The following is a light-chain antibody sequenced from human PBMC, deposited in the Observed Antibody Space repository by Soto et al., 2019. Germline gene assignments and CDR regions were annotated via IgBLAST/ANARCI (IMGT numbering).Light chain of an antibody. CDR2: EVS. J-gene: IGLJ2*01. Sequence: QSVLTQPPSASGSPGQSVTISCTETSSDVGGYNYVSWYQQHPGKAPKLMISEVSKRPSGVPDRFSGSKSGNTASLTVSGLQAEDEADYYCSSFAGNNNLVFGGGTQLTVL. CDR1: SSDVGGYNY. CDR3: SSFAGNNNLV. V-gene: IGLV2-8*01.